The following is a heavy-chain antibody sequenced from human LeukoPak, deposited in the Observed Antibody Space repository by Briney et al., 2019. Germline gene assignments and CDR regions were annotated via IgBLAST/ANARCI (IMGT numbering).Heavy chain of an antibody. CDR2: ISSSSSYI. CDR3: ARVPRPCGASTSCQGAFDV. Sequence: PGGSLRLSCAASGFTFSSYSMNWVRQAPGKGLEWVSSISSSSSYIYYADSVKGRFTISRDNAKNSLYLQMNSLRAEDTAVYYCARVPRPCGASTSCQGAFDVWGQGTMVTVSS. V-gene: IGHV3-21*01. CDR1: GFTFSSYS. D-gene: IGHD2-2*01. J-gene: IGHJ3*01.